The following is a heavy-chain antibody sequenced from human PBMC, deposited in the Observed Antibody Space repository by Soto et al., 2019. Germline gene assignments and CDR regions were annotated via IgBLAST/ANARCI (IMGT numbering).Heavy chain of an antibody. V-gene: IGHV5-51*01. J-gene: IGHJ3*02. Sequence: GESLKISCKGSGYSFASHWIGWVRQMPGKGLEWMGIIFPGDSDTTYSPTFQGQVTMSADKSINTAYLQRKSLKASDTAMYYCARPLCHGDSFDIWGQGTMVTVSS. CDR2: IFPGDSDT. D-gene: IGHD2-21*01. CDR1: GYSFASHW. CDR3: ARPLCHGDSFDI.